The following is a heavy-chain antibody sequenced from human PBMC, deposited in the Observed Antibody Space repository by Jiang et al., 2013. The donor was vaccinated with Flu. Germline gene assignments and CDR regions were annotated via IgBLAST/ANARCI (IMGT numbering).Heavy chain of an antibody. Sequence: GLVKPSGTLSLTCSVSGGSISSDVHHWAWIRQPPGKGLEWIGSIYYSGSTFYNPSLQSRVTISVDTSRNQFSLKMTSMSAADTAVYYCARIKGGRYFDWSFGYWGQGTLVTISS. V-gene: IGHV4-39*01. CDR1: GGSISSDVHH. CDR2: IYYSGST. J-gene: IGHJ4*02. CDR3: ARIKGGRYFDWSFGY. D-gene: IGHD3-9*01.